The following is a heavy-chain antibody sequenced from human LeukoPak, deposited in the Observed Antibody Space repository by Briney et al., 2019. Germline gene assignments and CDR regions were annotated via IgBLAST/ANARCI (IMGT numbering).Heavy chain of an antibody. V-gene: IGHV1-46*01. CDR3: ARAALSGSYARVYYFDY. D-gene: IGHD1-26*01. CDR1: GYTFTNYY. Sequence: ASVKVSCKASGYTFTNYYMHWVRQAPGQGLEWMGIINPSGGSTSYAQKFQGRVTMTRDTSTSTVYMELSSLRSEDTAVYYCARAALSGSYARVYYFDYWGQGTLVTVSS. J-gene: IGHJ4*02. CDR2: INPSGGST.